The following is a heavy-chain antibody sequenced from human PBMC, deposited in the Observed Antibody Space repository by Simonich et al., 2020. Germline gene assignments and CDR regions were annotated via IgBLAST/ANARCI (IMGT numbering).Heavy chain of an antibody. D-gene: IGHD3-10*01. J-gene: IGHJ4*02. Sequence: QVQLVQSGAEVKKPGASVKVSCKASGYTFTGYYMHWVRQAPGQGLEWKGRINPNNGGTNYAQKFQGRVTMTRDTSISTAYMELSRLRSDDTAVYYYARDYGSGSYYNALSDYWGQGTLVTVSS. CDR2: INPNNGGT. CDR3: ARDYGSGSYYNALSDY. CDR1: GYTFTGYY. V-gene: IGHV1-2*06.